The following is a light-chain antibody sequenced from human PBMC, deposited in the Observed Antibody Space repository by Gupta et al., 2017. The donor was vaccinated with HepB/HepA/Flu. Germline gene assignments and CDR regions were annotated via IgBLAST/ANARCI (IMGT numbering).Light chain of an antibody. CDR3: QQSYSTPRT. J-gene: IGKJ1*01. CDR1: QSISSY. CDR2: AAS. V-gene: IGKV1-39*01. Sequence: DIQMTQSPSSLSASVGDRVTITCRARQSISSYLNWNQQKPGKAPKLLIYAASNLQSGVPSRFSGSGSGTDFSLTISSLQPEDFATYYCQQSYSTPRTFGQGTKVEIK.